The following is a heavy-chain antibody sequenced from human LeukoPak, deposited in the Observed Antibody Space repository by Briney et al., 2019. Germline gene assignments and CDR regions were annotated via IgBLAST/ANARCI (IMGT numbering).Heavy chain of an antibody. CDR2: IYSSGST. D-gene: IGHD6-19*01. CDR1: GGSISSYY. V-gene: IGHV4-4*07. J-gene: IGHJ4*02. CDR3: AREVGQYSSGWLSSEFYFDY. Sequence: SETLSLTCTVSGGSISSYYWSWIRQPAGKGLEWIGRIYSSGSTNYNPSLKSRVTMSVDTSKNQFSLNLSSVTAADTAVYYCAREVGQYSSGWLSSEFYFDYWGQGTLVTVSS.